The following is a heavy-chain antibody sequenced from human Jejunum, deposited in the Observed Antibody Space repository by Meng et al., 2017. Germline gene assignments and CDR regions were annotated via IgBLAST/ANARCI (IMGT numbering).Heavy chain of an antibody. CDR1: GYVFTYYA. V-gene: IGHV7-4-1*02. J-gene: IGHJ5*02. D-gene: IGHD1-26*01. CDR3: ARDFRKWSSGWFDK. Sequence: ASVKVSCKASGYVFTYYALNWVRQTPGQGLEWMGWINTNTGDPTYAQAFSGRVVFSMDSSVSTAYLQITDLKAEDTAVYYCARDFRKWSSGWFDKWGQGTLVTVS. CDR2: INTNTGDP.